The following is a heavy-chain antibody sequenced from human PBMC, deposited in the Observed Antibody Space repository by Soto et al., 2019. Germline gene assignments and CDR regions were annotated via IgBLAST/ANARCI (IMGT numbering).Heavy chain of an antibody. J-gene: IGHJ4*02. D-gene: IGHD5-18*01. CDR2: IYYSGNT. V-gene: IGHV4-39*01. CDR3: AKSAGYSYGDYFDY. CDR1: GGSISSSSYY. Sequence: SETLSLTCTVSGGSISSSSYYWGWIRQPPGKGLEWIGNIYYSGNTYYNPSLKSRVTISVDTSKNTLYLQMNSLRAEDTAVYYCAKSAGYSYGDYFDYWGQGTLVTVSS.